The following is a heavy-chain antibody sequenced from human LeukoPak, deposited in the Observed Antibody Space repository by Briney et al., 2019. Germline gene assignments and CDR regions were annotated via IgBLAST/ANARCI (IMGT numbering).Heavy chain of an antibody. CDR2: ISGSGGNT. V-gene: IGHV3-23*01. D-gene: IGHD6-19*01. Sequence: GGSLRLSCAASGFTFSSYSMTWVRLAPGKGLEWVSVISGSGGNTVYADSVKGRFTISRDNSKNTLYLQMNSLRAEDTAVYYCAKPSVSGTGRSWFDAWGQGTLVTLSS. CDR3: AKPSVSGTGRSWFDA. J-gene: IGHJ5*02. CDR1: GFTFSSYS.